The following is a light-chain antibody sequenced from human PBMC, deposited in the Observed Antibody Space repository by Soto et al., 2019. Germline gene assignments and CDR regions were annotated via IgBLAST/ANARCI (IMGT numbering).Light chain of an antibody. CDR2: AAS. J-gene: IGKJ5*01. CDR1: QSISSY. CDR3: QQSYSTTPE. V-gene: IGKV1-39*01. Sequence: DIQMTQSPSSLSASVGDRVTITCRASQSISSYLNWYQQKPGKAPKLLIYAASSLQSGVPSRFSGSGSGTDFTHNISSLQPEDFATYYCQQSYSTTPEFGQGTRLEIK.